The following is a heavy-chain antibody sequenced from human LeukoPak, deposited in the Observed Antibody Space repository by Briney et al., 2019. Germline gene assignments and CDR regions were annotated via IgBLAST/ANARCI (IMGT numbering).Heavy chain of an antibody. D-gene: IGHD2-2*01. CDR1: GFIISSFA. V-gene: IGHV3-30*02. J-gene: IGHJ6*03. CDR2: STNDGTNT. Sequence: GGSLRLSCATSGFIISSFAMHWVRQAPGKGLEWEALSTNDGTNTFYAESVKGRFIISRDNSQNTLYLQMDSLRPEDTAVYYCAKTGVVVVGAVHNYYYYMDVWGKGTTVTVSS. CDR3: AKTGVVVVGAVHNYYYYMDV.